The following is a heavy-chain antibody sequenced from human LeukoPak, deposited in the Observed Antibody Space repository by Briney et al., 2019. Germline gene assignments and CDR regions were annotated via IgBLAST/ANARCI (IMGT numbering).Heavy chain of an antibody. D-gene: IGHD2-2*02. CDR1: GGSISSSSYY. J-gene: IGHJ5*02. CDR3: ARGDCSSTSCYTANWFDP. CDR2: IYYSGST. V-gene: IGHV4-39*01. Sequence: SETLSLTCTVSGGSISSSSYYWGWIRQPPGKGLEWIGSIYYSGSTYYNPSLKSRVTISVDTSKNQFSLKLSSVTAADTAVYYCARGDCSSTSCYTANWFDPWGQGTLVTVSS.